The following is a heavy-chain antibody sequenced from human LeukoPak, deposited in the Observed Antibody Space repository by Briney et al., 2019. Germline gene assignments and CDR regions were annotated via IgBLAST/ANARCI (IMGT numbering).Heavy chain of an antibody. CDR3: ARHHSGYDPFDY. V-gene: IGHV5-10-1*01. Sequence: GESLRITCKGSGYSFTSYWISWVRQMPGKGLEWMGRIDPSDSYTNYSPSFQGHVTISADKSISTAYLQWSSLKASDTAMYYCARHHSGYDPFDYWGQGTLVTVSS. J-gene: IGHJ4*02. CDR2: IDPSDSYT. CDR1: GYSFTSYW. D-gene: IGHD5-12*01.